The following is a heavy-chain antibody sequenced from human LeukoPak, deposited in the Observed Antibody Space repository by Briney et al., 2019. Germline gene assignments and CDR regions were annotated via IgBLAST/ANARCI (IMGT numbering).Heavy chain of an antibody. D-gene: IGHD3-22*01. J-gene: IGHJ6*02. Sequence: SETLSLTCTVSGGSISSGGYYWSRIRQHPGKGLEWIGSIYYSGSTYYNPSLKSRVTISVDTSKNQFSLKLSSVTAADTAVYYCARQPYDSSGFVDYYYYGMDVWGQGTTVTVSS. CDR3: ARQPYDSSGFVDYYYYGMDV. CDR2: IYYSGST. V-gene: IGHV4-39*01. CDR1: GGSISSGGYY.